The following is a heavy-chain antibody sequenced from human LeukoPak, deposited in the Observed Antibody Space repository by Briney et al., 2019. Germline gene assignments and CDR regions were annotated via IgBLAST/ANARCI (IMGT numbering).Heavy chain of an antibody. CDR3: ATHSPEWRYSGYYNYYYIDV. D-gene: IGHD5-12*01. CDR1: GYTFTSYG. V-gene: IGHV1-18*01. Sequence: GASVKVSCKASGYTFTSYGISWVRQAPGQGLEWMGWISAYNGNTNYAQKLQGRVTMTTDTSTSTAYMELRSLRSDDTAVYYCATHSPEWRYSGYYNYYYIDVWGKGTTVIVSS. CDR2: ISAYNGNT. J-gene: IGHJ6*03.